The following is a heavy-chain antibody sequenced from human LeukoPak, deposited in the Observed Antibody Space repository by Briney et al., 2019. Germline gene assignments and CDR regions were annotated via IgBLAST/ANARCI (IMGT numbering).Heavy chain of an antibody. CDR2: IYYSGST. J-gene: IGHJ4*02. V-gene: IGHV4-59*01. Sequence: SETLSLTCSVSGGSISSYYWSWIRQPPGKGLEWIGSIYYSGSTYYNPSLKSRVTISVDTSKNQFSLKLSSVTAADTAVYYCARGMYSSSWYNWGQGTLVTVSS. CDR1: GGSISSYY. CDR3: ARGMYSSSWYN. D-gene: IGHD6-13*01.